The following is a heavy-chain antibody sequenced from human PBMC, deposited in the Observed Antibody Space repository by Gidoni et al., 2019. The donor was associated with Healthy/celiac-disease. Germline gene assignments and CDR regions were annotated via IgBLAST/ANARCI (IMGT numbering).Heavy chain of an antibody. J-gene: IGHJ4*02. CDR3: ARTNSPVPYYYGSGSYGSYFDY. CDR1: GGSFSGYY. Sequence: QVQLQQWGAGLLKPSETLSLTCAVYGGSFSGYYWSWIRQPPGKGLEWIGEINHSGSTNYNPSLKSRVTISVDTSKNQFSLKLSSVTAADTAVYYCARTNSPVPYYYGSGSYGSYFDYWGQGTLVTVSS. D-gene: IGHD3-10*01. CDR2: INHSGST. V-gene: IGHV4-34*01.